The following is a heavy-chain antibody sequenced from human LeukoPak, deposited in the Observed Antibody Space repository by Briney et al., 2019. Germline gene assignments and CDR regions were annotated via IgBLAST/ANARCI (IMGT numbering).Heavy chain of an antibody. V-gene: IGHV3-23*01. CDR1: GFTFSSHA. CDR3: AKDVRPLWFGELLTPPNFDY. D-gene: IGHD3-10*01. Sequence: GGSLRLSCAASGFTFSSHAMSWVRQAPGKGLEWVSAISGSGGSTYYADSVKGRFTISRDNSKNTLYLQMNSLRAEDTAVYYCAKDVRPLWFGELLTPPNFDYWGQGTLVTVSS. CDR2: ISGSGGST. J-gene: IGHJ4*02.